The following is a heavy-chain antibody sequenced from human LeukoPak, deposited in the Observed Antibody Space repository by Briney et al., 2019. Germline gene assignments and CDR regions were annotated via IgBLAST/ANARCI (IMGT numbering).Heavy chain of an antibody. D-gene: IGHD1-26*01. CDR1: GFTFSTYA. V-gene: IGHV3-30-3*01. J-gene: IGHJ3*02. CDR3: ARVRIVGSTYDAFYI. CDR2: ISYDGTTK. Sequence: GRSLRLSCAASGFTFSTYAMHWVRQAPGKGLEWVAVISYDGTTKYHADSVKGRFTISRDNSKNTLYLQMNTLRAEDTAVYYCARVRIVGSTYDAFYIWGQGTMVTVSS.